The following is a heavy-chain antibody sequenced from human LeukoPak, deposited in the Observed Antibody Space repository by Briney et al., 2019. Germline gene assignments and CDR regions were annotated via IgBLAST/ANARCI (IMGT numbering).Heavy chain of an antibody. CDR3: ARGSSGYYPPYYYYYYMDV. D-gene: IGHD3-22*01. CDR2: IYHSGST. V-gene: IGHV4-38-2*02. CDR1: GYSISSGYY. J-gene: IGHJ6*03. Sequence: SETLSLTCTVSGYSISSGYYWGWIRQPPGKGLEWIGSIYHSGSTYYNPSLKSRVTISVDTSKNQFSLKLSSVTAADTAVYYCARGSSGYYPPYYYYYYMDVWGKGTTVTISS.